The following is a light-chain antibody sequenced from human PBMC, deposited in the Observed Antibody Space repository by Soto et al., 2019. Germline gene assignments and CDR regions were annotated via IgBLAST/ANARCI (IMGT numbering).Light chain of an antibody. J-gene: IGLJ2*01. V-gene: IGLV2-8*01. CDR3: SSYAGSNHLV. CDR1: SSDVGGYNY. CDR2: EVS. Sequence: QSALTQPPSASGSPGQSVTISCTGTSSDVGGYNYVPWYQQHPGKAPKLMIYEVSKRPSGVPDRFSGSKSGNTASLTVSGLQAEDEADYYCSSYAGSNHLVFGGGTKLPAL.